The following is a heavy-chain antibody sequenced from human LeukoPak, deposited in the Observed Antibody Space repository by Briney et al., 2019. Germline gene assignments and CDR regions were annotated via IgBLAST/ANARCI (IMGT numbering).Heavy chain of an antibody. CDR2: IWYDGSNK. CDR3: ARERPSVTTYYFDY. J-gene: IGHJ4*02. V-gene: IGHV3-33*08. D-gene: IGHD4-17*01. CDR1: GFIFTNYF. Sequence: GGSLRLSCAASGFIFTNYFMSWVRQAPGKGLEWVAVIWYDGSNKYYADSVKGRFTISRDNSKNTLYLQMNSLRAEDTAVYYCARERPSVTTYYFDYWGQGTLVTVSS.